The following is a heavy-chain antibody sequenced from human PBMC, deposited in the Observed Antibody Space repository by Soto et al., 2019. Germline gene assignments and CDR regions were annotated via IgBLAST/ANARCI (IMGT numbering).Heavy chain of an antibody. CDR1: GYTLTSYH. Sequence: VASVKVSCKASGYTLTSYHIHWVRQAPGQGLEWMGMVRASGGGTTHAQKFQGRATMTKDTSTNTVYMELSSLRSDDTAVYYCARDGYSSSWYYWGQGTLVTVSS. J-gene: IGHJ4*02. CDR3: ARDGYSSSWYY. CDR2: VRASGGGT. V-gene: IGHV1-46*01. D-gene: IGHD6-13*01.